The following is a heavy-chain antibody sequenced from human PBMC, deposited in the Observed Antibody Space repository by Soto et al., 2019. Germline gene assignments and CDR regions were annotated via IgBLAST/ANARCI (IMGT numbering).Heavy chain of an antibody. CDR1: GYSFTIYW. D-gene: IGHD3-9*01. J-gene: IGHJ4*02. Sequence: SLKISCKVSGYSFTIYWISWVRQMPGKGLEWMGRIDPSDSYTNYSPSFQGHVTISADKSISTAYLQWSSLKASDTAMYYCARHPTGYYPYFDYWGQGTLVTVSS. CDR3: ARHPTGYYPYFDY. V-gene: IGHV5-10-1*01. CDR2: IDPSDSYT.